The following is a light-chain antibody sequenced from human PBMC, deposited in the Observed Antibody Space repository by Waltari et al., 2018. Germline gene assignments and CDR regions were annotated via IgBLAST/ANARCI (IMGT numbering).Light chain of an antibody. V-gene: IGLV2-14*01. Sequence: QSVLTQPPSVSGSPGQSITISCTGTSSDVGFYDFVSWFQQHPGKAPKVMIYQVNNRPSGLSHRFAGSKSANTASLTISGLQAEDEADYYCSSYTRRSYWVFGGGTQLTVL. CDR3: SSYTRRSYWV. CDR2: QVN. CDR1: SSDVGFYDF. J-gene: IGLJ3*02.